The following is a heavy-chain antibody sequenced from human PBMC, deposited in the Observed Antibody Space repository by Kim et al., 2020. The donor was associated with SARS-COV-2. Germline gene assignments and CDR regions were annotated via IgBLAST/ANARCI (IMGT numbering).Heavy chain of an antibody. CDR3: ARAPPYYYYDSSGIGDY. Sequence: VKSRFTISRDNAKNSLYLQMNSLRDEDTAVYYCARAPPYYYYDSSGIGDYWGQGTLVTVSS. D-gene: IGHD3-22*01. J-gene: IGHJ4*02. V-gene: IGHV3-48*02.